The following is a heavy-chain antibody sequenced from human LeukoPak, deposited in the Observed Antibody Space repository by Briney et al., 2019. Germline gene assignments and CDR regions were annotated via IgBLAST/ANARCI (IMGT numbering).Heavy chain of an antibody. J-gene: IGHJ4*02. CDR3: ARAKAGVVPIWNPPLFDY. CDR2: IYYSGST. V-gene: IGHV4-59*01. D-gene: IGHD2-2*01. CDR1: GGSISSYY. Sequence: SETLSLTCSVSGGSISSYYWRGIRQPPGKGLEGIGYIYYSGSTNYNPSLKRRFTISVHTCKNQFSLKLSSVTAADTAVYYCARAKAGVVPIWNPPLFDYWGQGTLVTVSS.